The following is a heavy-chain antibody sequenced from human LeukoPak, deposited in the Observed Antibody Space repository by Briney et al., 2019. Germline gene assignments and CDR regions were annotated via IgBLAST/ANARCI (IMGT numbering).Heavy chain of an antibody. V-gene: IGHV3-21*01. Sequence: GGSLRLSCAASGFTFSSYSMNWVRQAPGKGLEWVSSISSSSSYIYYADSVKGRFTISRDNAKNSLYLQMNSLRAEDTAVYYCPRDRGGSSGGENFDYWGQGTLVTVSS. J-gene: IGHJ4*02. CDR3: PRDRGGSSGGENFDY. CDR2: ISSSSSYI. D-gene: IGHD2-15*01. CDR1: GFTFSSYS.